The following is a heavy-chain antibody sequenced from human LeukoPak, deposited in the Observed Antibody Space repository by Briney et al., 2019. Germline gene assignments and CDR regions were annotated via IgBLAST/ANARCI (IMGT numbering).Heavy chain of an antibody. Sequence: GGSLRLSCAASGFTFSSYAMSWVRQAPGKGLEWVSAISGSGGSTYYADSVKGRFTISRDNSKNTLYLQMNSLRAEDTAVYYCANNLPITMIAVAIGGPLDAFDIWGQGTMVTVSS. CDR3: ANNLPITMIAVAIGGPLDAFDI. CDR2: ISGSGGST. J-gene: IGHJ3*02. D-gene: IGHD3-22*01. V-gene: IGHV3-23*01. CDR1: GFTFSSYA.